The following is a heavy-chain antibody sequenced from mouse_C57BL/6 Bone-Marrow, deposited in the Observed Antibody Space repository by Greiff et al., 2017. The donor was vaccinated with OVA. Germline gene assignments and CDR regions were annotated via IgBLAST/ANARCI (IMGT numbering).Heavy chain of an antibody. J-gene: IGHJ3*01. CDR3: ARSGRTKGRFAY. CDR2: IYPRSGNT. CDR1: GYTFTSYG. V-gene: IGHV1-81*01. D-gene: IGHD3-1*01. Sequence: QVQLQQSGAELARPGASVKLSCKASGYTFTSYGISWVKQRTGQGLEWIGEIYPRSGNTYYNEKFKGKATLTADKSSSTAYMELRSLTSEDSAVYFCARSGRTKGRFAYWGKGTLVTVSA.